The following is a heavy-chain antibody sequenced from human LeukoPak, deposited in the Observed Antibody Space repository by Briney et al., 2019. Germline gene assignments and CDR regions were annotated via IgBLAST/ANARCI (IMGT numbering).Heavy chain of an antibody. D-gene: IGHD1-1*01. CDR2: IIPILGIA. V-gene: IGHV1-69*04. Sequence: ASVKVSCKASGYTFTSYGISWVRQAPGQGLEWMGRIIPILGIANYAQKFQGRVTITADKSTSTAYMELSSLRSDDTAVYYCARDAGTSPGSSSYFDYWGQGTLVTVSS. J-gene: IGHJ4*02. CDR3: ARDAGTSPGSSSYFDY. CDR1: GYTFTSYG.